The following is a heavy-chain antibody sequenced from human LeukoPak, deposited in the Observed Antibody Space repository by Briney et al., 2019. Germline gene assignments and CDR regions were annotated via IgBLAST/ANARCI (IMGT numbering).Heavy chain of an antibody. Sequence: PSETLSLTCTVSGVSISSSNSYWGWIRQPPGKGLEWIGSIYYSGSTYYNPSLKSRVTISVDTSKNQFSLKLSSVTAADTAVYYCASEQRLTKFDYWGQGTLVTVSS. CDR3: ASEQRLTKFDY. D-gene: IGHD6-25*01. CDR1: GVSISSSNSY. J-gene: IGHJ4*02. V-gene: IGHV4-39*01. CDR2: IYYSGST.